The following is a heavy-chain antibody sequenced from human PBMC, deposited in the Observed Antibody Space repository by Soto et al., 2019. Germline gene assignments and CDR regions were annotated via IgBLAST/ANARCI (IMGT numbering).Heavy chain of an antibody. CDR2: ISAYNGNT. J-gene: IGHJ4*02. CDR3: ATVRAGELRYFDWLLPFDY. CDR1: GYTFTSYG. V-gene: IGHV1-18*01. Sequence: QVQLVQSGAEVKKPGASVKVSCKASGYTFTSYGISWVRQAPGQGLEWMGWISAYNGNTNYAQKLQGRVTMTTDTSTSTAYMELRSLRSDDTAVYYCATVRAGELRYFDWLLPFDYWGQGTLVTVSS. D-gene: IGHD3-9*01.